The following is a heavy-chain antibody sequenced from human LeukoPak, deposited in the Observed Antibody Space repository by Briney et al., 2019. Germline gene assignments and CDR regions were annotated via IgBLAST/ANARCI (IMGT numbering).Heavy chain of an antibody. CDR3: ARDRARDTAMGYYGMDV. CDR2: ISSSSSYI. D-gene: IGHD5-18*01. J-gene: IGHJ6*02. CDR1: GFTFSSYS. Sequence: GGSLRLSCAASGFTFSSYSMNWVRQAPGKGLEWVSSISSSSSYIYYADSVKGRFTISRDNAKNSLYLQMNSLRAEDTAVYYCARDRARDTAMGYYGMDVWGQGTTVTVSS. V-gene: IGHV3-21*01.